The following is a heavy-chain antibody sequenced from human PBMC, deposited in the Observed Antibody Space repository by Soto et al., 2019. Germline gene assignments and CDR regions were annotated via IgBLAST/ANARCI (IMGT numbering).Heavy chain of an antibody. V-gene: IGHV4-39*01. CDR1: GGSISGDYNY. Sequence: SVTLSLTSTVSGGSISGDYNYWGWNRQPPGKGLEWIGSISYSGTTNSNPSLKSRITISVDTSKNQFSLRLSSVTAIDTAVYYCARVGGVPSSSPGVAHWGQGILVTVSS. CDR2: ISYSGTT. J-gene: IGHJ4*02. D-gene: IGHD6-13*01. CDR3: ARVGGVPSSSPGVAH.